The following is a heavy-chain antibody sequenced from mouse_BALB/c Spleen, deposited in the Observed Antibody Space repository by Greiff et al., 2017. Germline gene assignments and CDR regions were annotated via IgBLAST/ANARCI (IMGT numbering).Heavy chain of an antibody. J-gene: IGHJ4*01. CDR2: ISTYNGNT. CDR3: ARMPYYYGSSYVCYAMDY. V-gene: IGHV1-67*01. Sequence: VKLQESGPEVVRPGVSVKISCKGSGYTFTDYAMHWVKQSHAKSLEWIGVISTYNGNTNYNQKFKGKATMTVDKSSSTAYMELARLTSEDSAIYYCARMPYYYGSSYVCYAMDYWGQGTSVTVSS. CDR1: GYTFTDYA. D-gene: IGHD1-1*01.